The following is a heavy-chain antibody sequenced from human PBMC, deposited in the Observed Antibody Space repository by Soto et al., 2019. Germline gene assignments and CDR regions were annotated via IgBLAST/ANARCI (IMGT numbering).Heavy chain of an antibody. J-gene: IGHJ6*02. CDR3: ARDRQQLYSYYYGMDV. D-gene: IGHD6-13*01. V-gene: IGHV3-53*01. CDR1: GFTVSSNY. CDR2: IYSGGST. Sequence: PGGSLRLSCAASGFTVSSNYMSWVRQAPGKGLEWVSVIYSGGSTYYADSVKGRFTISRDNSKNTLYLQMNSLRAEDTAVYYCARDRQQLYSYYYGMDVWGQGTTVTVSS.